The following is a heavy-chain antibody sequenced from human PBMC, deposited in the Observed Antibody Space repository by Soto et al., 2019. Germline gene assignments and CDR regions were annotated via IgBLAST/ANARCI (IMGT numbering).Heavy chain of an antibody. J-gene: IGHJ4*02. CDR2: ISGSGGST. D-gene: IGHD6-19*01. V-gene: IGHV3-23*01. Sequence: EVQLLESGGGLVQPGGSLRLSCAASGFTLSSYAMSWVRQAPGKGLEWVAAISGSGGSTYYADSVKGRITISRDNSKNTLYLQMNSLRAEDTAVYYCAMSLKPWAGTQPIDYWGQGTPVTV. CDR3: AMSLKPWAGTQPIDY. CDR1: GFTLSSYA.